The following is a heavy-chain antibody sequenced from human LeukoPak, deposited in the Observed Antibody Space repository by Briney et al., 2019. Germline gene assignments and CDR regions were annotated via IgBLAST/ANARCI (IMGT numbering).Heavy chain of an antibody. J-gene: IGHJ4*02. CDR3: AKDQVGGSGYYCPLDY. D-gene: IGHD3-22*01. CDR2: IWYDGSNK. CDR1: GFTFSSYG. Sequence: GGSLRLSWAASGFTFSSYGMHWVRQAPGKGLRWVAVIWYDGSNKYYADSVKGRFTISRDNSKNTVYLQMNRLRAEDTAVYYCAKDQVGGSGYYCPLDYWGQGTLVTVSS. V-gene: IGHV3-33*06.